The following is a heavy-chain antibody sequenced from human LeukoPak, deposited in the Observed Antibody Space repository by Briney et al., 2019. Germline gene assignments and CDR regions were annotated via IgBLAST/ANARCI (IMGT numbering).Heavy chain of an antibody. CDR1: GFTFSSYE. Sequence: TGGSLRLSCAASGFTFSSYEMNWVRQAPGKGLEWVSYISSSGSTIYYADSVKGRFTISRDNAKNSLYLQMNSLRAEDTAVYYCAGGRSYYYDSSGPFDYWGQGTLVTVSS. J-gene: IGHJ4*02. V-gene: IGHV3-48*03. CDR3: AGGRSYYYDSSGPFDY. CDR2: ISSSGSTI. D-gene: IGHD3-22*01.